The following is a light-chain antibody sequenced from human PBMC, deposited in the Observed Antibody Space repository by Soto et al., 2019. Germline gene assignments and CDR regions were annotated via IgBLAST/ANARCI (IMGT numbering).Light chain of an antibody. Sequence: QSVLTQPASVSGSPGQSITIACTGTSSDVGAYNFVSWYQHHPDKAPKLMISEVGNRPSGVSDRFSGSKSCNTASLTISGLQAEDEADYYCASLTTTSFVFGTGTKVTVL. V-gene: IGLV2-14*01. CDR1: SSDVGAYNF. J-gene: IGLJ1*01. CDR3: ASLTTTSFV. CDR2: EVG.